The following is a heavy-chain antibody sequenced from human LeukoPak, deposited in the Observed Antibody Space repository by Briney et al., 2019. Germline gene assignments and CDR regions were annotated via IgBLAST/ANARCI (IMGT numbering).Heavy chain of an antibody. CDR3: AKEGTYGDYGFDY. D-gene: IGHD4-17*01. CDR1: GFTVSSNY. Sequence: GGSLRLSCAASGFTVSSNYMTWVRQAPGKGLEWVSVIYKNAITYYADTVKGRFTISRDNSKNTLYLQMNSLRAEDTAVYYCAKEGTYGDYGFDYWGQGTLVTVSS. J-gene: IGHJ4*02. CDR2: IYKNAIT. V-gene: IGHV3-53*01.